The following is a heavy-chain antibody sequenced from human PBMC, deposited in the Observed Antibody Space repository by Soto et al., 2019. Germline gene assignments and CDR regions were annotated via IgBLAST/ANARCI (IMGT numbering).Heavy chain of an antibody. CDR1: GYTFTSYA. D-gene: IGHD2-15*01. CDR3: AREREHCSGGSCYRVLDV. J-gene: IGHJ6*02. CDR2: INAGNGNT. Sequence: ASVKVSCKASGYTFTSYAMHWVRQAPGQRLEWMGWINAGNGNTKYSQKFQGRVTITRDTSASTAYMELSSLRSEDTAVYYCAREREHCSGGSCYRVLDVWGQGTTVTVSS. V-gene: IGHV1-3*01.